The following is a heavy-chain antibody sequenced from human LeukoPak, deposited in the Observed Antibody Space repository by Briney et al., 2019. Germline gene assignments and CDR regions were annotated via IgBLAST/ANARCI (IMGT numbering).Heavy chain of an antibody. CDR3: ARVGPLVVPQKDYYYYYMDV. CDR2: ISAYNGNT. J-gene: IGHJ6*03. CDR1: GYTFTSYG. V-gene: IGHV1-18*01. D-gene: IGHD2-2*01. Sequence: ASVKVSCKASGYTFTSYGISWVRQAPGQRLEWMGWISAYNGNTNYAQKLQGRVTMTTDTSTSTAYMELRSLRSDDTAVYYCARVGPLVVPQKDYYYYYMDVWGKGTTVTVSS.